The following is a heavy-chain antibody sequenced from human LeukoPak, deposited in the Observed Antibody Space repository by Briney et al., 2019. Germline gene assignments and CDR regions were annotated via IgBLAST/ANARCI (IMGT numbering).Heavy chain of an antibody. D-gene: IGHD6-19*01. J-gene: IGHJ5*02. CDR3: ARHDLGGGWSGDWFDP. CDR2: IYYSGST. V-gene: IGHV4-39*01. Sequence: SETLSLTCTVSGGSISSSSYYWGWIRQPPGKGLEWIGSIYYSGSTYYNPSLKSRVTISVDTSKNQFSLKLSSVTAADTAVYYCARHDLGGGWSGDWFDPWGQGTLVTVSS. CDR1: GGSISSSSYY.